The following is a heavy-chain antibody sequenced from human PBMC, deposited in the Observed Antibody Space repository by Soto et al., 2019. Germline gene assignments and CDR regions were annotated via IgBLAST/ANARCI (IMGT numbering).Heavy chain of an antibody. Sequence: SVKVSCKASGYTFSSSPLHWVRQAPGQRPEWMGWINTANDDTKYSQKFQDRVTLTRDTSASTAYMEVSSLTPEDTAVYYCARDEGVASGNRGQGTLVTVSS. D-gene: IGHD5-12*01. CDR3: ARDEGVASGN. CDR2: INTANDDT. CDR1: GYTFSSSP. V-gene: IGHV1-3*04. J-gene: IGHJ4*02.